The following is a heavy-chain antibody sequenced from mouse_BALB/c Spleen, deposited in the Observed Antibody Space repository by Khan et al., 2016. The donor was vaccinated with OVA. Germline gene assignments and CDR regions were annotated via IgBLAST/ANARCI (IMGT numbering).Heavy chain of an antibody. CDR1: GYTFTKNG. D-gene: IGHD2-3*01. V-gene: IGHV9-3*02. J-gene: IGHJ4*01. CDR3: ARSRWLLPAMDY. CDR2: INTNTGEP. Sequence: QIQLVQSGPELKKPGETVKISCKASGYTFTKNGMNWVKQAPGKGLKWMGWINTNTGEPTYAEEFKGRFAFSLETSASTAYLQINNLKNEDTGTYCSARSRWLLPAMDYWGQGTSVTVSS.